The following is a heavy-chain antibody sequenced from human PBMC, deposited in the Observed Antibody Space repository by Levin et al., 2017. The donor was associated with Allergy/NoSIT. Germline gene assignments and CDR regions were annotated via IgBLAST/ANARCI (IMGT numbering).Heavy chain of an antibody. J-gene: IGHJ6*03. V-gene: IGHV3-64D*06. CDR2: ISSNGGST. CDR1: GFTFSSYA. D-gene: IGHD4-17*01. Sequence: GGSLRLSCSASGFTFSSYAMHWVRQAPGKGLEYVSAISSNGGSTYYADSVKGRFTISRDNSKNTLYLQMSSLRAEDTAVYYCVKDLEGLSGSVTYYYYYMDVWGKGTTVTVSS. CDR3: VKDLEGLSGSVTYYYYYMDV.